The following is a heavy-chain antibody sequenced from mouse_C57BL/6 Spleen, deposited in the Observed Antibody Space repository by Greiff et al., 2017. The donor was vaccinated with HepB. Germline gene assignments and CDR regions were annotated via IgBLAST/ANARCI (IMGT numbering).Heavy chain of an antibody. CDR3: ARRELNSYFDY. J-gene: IGHJ2*01. CDR2: IYPGDGDT. V-gene: IGHV1-80*01. D-gene: IGHD4-1*01. CDR1: GYAFSSYW. Sequence: VQLVESGAELVKPGASVKISCKASGYAFSSYWMNWVKQRPGKGLEWIGQIYPGDGDTNYNGKFKGKATLTADKSSSTAYMQLSSLTSEDSAVYFCARRELNSYFDYWGQGTTLTVSS.